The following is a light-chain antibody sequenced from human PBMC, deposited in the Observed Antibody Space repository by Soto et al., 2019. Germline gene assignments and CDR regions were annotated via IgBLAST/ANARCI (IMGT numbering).Light chain of an antibody. CDR2: AAS. V-gene: IGKV1-8*01. J-gene: IGKJ3*01. CDR3: QQYYIFPRT. Sequence: AIRMTQSPSSFSASTGDRVTITCRANQSISSYLAWYQQRPGKAPKLLLYAASTLQSGVPSRFSGSGSGTDFTLTISCLQSEDFASYYCQQYYIFPRTFGPGTQVDIK. CDR1: QSISSY.